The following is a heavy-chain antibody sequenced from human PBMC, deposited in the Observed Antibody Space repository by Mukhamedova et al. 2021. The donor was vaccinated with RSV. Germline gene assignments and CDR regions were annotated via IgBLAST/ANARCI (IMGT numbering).Heavy chain of an antibody. D-gene: IGHD6-13*01. V-gene: IGHV3-23*01. J-gene: IGHJ5*02. CDR3: AKDRTQAGYSSSWYSP. Sequence: TISRDNSKNTLYLQMNSLRAEDTAVYYCAKDRTQAGYSSSWYSPWGQGTLVTVSS.